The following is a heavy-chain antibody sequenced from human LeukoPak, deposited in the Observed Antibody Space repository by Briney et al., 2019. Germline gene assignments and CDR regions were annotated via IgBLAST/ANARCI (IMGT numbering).Heavy chain of an antibody. J-gene: IGHJ4*02. CDR1: GFTFSSYA. V-gene: IGHV3-53*01. CDR2: IYSGGST. D-gene: IGHD3-22*01. Sequence: GGSLRLSCAASGFTFSSYAMSWVRQAPGKGLEWVSVIYSGGSTYYADSVKGRFTISRDNSKNTLYLQMNSLRAEDTAVYYCARAHGGYYDSSGYLEWGQGTLVTVSS. CDR3: ARAHGGYYDSSGYLE.